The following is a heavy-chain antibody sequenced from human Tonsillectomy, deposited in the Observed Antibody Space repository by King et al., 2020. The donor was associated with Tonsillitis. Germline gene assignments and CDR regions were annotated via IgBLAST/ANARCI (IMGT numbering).Heavy chain of an antibody. J-gene: IGHJ3*02. Sequence: HVQLVESGGGVVQPGRSLRLSCAASGFIFSKYGMHWVRQAPGKGLEWVAIISYDERNKYYGDSVKGRFTMSRDNSKNTLYLQMNSLRAEDTAVYYCARDCRDCILGSDVLDIWGEGTMVTVSS. CDR3: ARDCRDCILGSDVLDI. D-gene: IGHD2-21*02. V-gene: IGHV3-33*05. CDR2: ISYDERNK. CDR1: GFIFSKYG.